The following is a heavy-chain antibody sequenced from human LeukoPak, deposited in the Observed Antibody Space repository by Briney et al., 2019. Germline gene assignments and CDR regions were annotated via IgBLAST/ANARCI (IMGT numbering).Heavy chain of an antibody. Sequence: SGGSLRLSCAASGFTFSSYAMSWVRQAPGKGLEWVSAISGSGGSTYYADSVKGRFTISRDNSKNTLYLQMNSLRAEDTAVYYCANGGGRSWYSELDYFDYWGQGTLVTVSS. D-gene: IGHD6-13*01. CDR1: GFTFSSYA. V-gene: IGHV3-23*01. J-gene: IGHJ4*02. CDR2: ISGSGGST. CDR3: ANGGGRSWYSELDYFDY.